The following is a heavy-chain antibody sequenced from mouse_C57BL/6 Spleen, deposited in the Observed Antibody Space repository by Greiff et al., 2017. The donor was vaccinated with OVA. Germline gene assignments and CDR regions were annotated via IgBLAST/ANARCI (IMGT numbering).Heavy chain of an antibody. CDR1: GFTFSSYG. V-gene: IGHV5-6*02. Sequence: EVKVVESGGDLVKPGGSLKLSCAASGFTFSSYGMSWVRQTPDKRLEWVATISSGGSYTYYPDSVKGRFTISRDNAKNTLYLQMSSLKSEDTAMYYCARRVITTVVGAYWGQGTLVTVSA. CDR2: ISSGGSYT. J-gene: IGHJ3*01. CDR3: ARRVITTVVGAY. D-gene: IGHD1-1*01.